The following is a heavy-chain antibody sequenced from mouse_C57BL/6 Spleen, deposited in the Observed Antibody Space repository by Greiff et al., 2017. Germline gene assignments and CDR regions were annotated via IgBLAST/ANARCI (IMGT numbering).Heavy chain of an antibody. CDR1: GFTFSDYG. D-gene: IGHD2-4*01. V-gene: IGHV5-17*01. CDR2: ISSGSSTI. J-gene: IGHJ2*01. CDR3: VRDDYDVLDY. Sequence: EVKVVESGGGLVKPGGSLKLSCAASGFTFSDYGMHWVRQAPEKGLEWVAYISSGSSTIYYADTVKGRFTISRDNAKNTLFLQMTSLTSEDTAMYYCVRDDYDVLDYWGQGTTRTVSS.